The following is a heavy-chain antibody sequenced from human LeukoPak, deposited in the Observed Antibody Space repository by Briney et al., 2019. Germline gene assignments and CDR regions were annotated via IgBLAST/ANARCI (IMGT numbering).Heavy chain of an antibody. Sequence: GGPLRLSCAASGFIFSSYWVSGLRQAPGKGREGVANIKQDGSEKYYVDSVKGRLTISRDNAKNSLYLQMNSLRAEDTAVYYCARVKQEVFRSGYYTDYWGQGTLVTVSS. CDR1: GFIFSSYW. J-gene: IGHJ4*02. V-gene: IGHV3-7*01. CDR2: IKQDGSEK. D-gene: IGHD3-3*01. CDR3: ARVKQEVFRSGYYTDY.